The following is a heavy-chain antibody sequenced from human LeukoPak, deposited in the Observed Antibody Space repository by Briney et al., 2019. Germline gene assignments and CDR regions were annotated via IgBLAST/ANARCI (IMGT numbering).Heavy chain of an antibody. Sequence: GGSLRLSCAASGFTFSSYSMNWVRQAPGKGLEWVSYISSSSSTIYYADSVKGRFTISRDNAKNSLYLQMNSLRAEDKAVYYCARESSSSWRDFDYWGQGTLVTVSS. J-gene: IGHJ4*02. CDR1: GFTFSSYS. CDR2: ISSSSSTI. D-gene: IGHD6-13*01. CDR3: ARESSSSWRDFDY. V-gene: IGHV3-48*01.